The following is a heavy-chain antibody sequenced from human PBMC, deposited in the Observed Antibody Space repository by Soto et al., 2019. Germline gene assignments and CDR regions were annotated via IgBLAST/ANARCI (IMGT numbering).Heavy chain of an antibody. V-gene: IGHV1-2*04. CDR3: ARVPYRGSGWYDY. CDR2: INTNSGGT. D-gene: IGHD6-13*01. CDR1: GGTFSSYA. J-gene: IGHJ4*02. Sequence: ASVKVSCKASGGTFSSYAISWVRQAPGQGLEWMGWINTNSGGTNYAQKFQDWVTMTRGTSISTAYMELSRLRSDDTAVYYCARVPYRGSGWYDYWGQGTLVTVSS.